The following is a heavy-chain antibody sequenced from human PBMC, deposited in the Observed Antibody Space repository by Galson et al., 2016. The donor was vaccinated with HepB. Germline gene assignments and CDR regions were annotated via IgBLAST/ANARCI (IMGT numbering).Heavy chain of an antibody. J-gene: IGHJ4*02. D-gene: IGHD2-15*01. CDR2: IWYDGSEK. V-gene: IGHV3-33*01. Sequence: SLRLSCAASGFTFRSNGMHWVRQAPGKGLEWVAVIWYDGSEKYYADSVRGRFTISRDNSKNTVSLEMNSLRVDDTAVYYCARWGYGKMTDYWGRRTLVTVSS. CDR3: ARWGYGKMTDY. CDR1: GFTFRSNG.